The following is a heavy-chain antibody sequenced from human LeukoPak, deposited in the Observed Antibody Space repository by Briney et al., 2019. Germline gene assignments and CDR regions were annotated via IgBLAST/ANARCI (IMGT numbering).Heavy chain of an antibody. CDR2: IRYDGSNK. J-gene: IGHJ5*02. CDR1: GFTFSSYG. Sequence: SGGSLRLSCAASGFTFSSYGMHWVRQAPGKGLEWVAFIRYDGSNKYYADSVKGRFTISRDNSKNTLYLQMNSLRAEDTAVYYRAKDRSVVVTPSWFDPWGQGTLVTVSS. D-gene: IGHD2-21*02. V-gene: IGHV3-30*02. CDR3: AKDRSVVVTPSWFDP.